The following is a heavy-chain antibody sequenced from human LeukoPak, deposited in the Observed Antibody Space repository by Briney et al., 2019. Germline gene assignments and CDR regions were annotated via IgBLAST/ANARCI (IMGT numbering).Heavy chain of an antibody. CDR3: AKSPAWGASYYTCFDY. D-gene: IGHD3-10*01. CDR2: ISVSGGTT. Sequence: GGSLRLSCAASGFTFSSYVMNWVRQAPGKGLEWVSSISVSGGTTYYADPVKGRFTISRDNSKNTLYLQMNSLRAEDTAVYYCAKSPAWGASYYTCFDYWGQGTLVIVSS. CDR1: GFTFSSYV. V-gene: IGHV3-23*01. J-gene: IGHJ4*02.